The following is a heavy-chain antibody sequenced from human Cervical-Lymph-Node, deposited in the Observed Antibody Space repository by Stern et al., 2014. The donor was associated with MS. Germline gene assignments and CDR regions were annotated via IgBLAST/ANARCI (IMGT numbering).Heavy chain of an antibody. J-gene: IGHJ4*02. V-gene: IGHV3-23*04. CDR1: GFTFSDYA. CDR2: ISGIGGST. D-gene: IGHD1-26*01. Sequence: EVQLVDCGGGLAQPGGSLRLSCAGSGFTFSDYAMSWVRQAPGKGLEWVSGISGIGGSTFCAASVHGRVNISSGETMDTMYLQMSSLRVDDTAVYYCAKGSRIVGSTEFDSWGQGTLVTVSS. CDR3: AKGSRIVGSTEFDS.